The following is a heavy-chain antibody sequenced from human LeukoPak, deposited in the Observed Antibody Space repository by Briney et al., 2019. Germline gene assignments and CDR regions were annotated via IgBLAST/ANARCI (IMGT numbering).Heavy chain of an antibody. CDR1: GYTFTGYY. D-gene: IGHD6-6*01. CDR2: INPNSGGT. Sequence: ASVKVSCKVSGYTFTGYYMHWVRQAPGQGLEWMGRINPNSGGTNYAQKFQGRVTITRDTSISTAYMELSRLRSDDTAVYYCARGKIAARPDPFDYWGQGTLVTVSS. V-gene: IGHV1-2*06. J-gene: IGHJ4*02. CDR3: ARGKIAARPDPFDY.